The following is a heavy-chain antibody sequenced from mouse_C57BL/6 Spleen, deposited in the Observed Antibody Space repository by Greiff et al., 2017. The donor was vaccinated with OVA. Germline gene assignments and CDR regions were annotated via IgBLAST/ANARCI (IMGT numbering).Heavy chain of an antibody. V-gene: IGHV5-12*01. J-gene: IGHJ4*01. CDR3: ARRNYYGTFYAMDY. D-gene: IGHD1-1*01. Sequence: EVKLMESGGGLVQPGGSLKLSCAASGFTFSDYNMDWVRQTPEKRLEWVEYISNGGGSTYYPDTVKGRYTISRDNAKSTLYLQMSRLKSEDTAMYYCARRNYYGTFYAMDYWGQGTSVTVSS. CDR1: GFTFSDYN. CDR2: ISNGGGST.